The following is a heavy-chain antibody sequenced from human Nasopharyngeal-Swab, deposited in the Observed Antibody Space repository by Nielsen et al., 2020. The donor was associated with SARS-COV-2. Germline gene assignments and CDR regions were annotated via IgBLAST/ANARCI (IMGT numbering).Heavy chain of an antibody. Sequence: ASVKVSCKASGYTFTGYYMHWVRQAPGQGLEWMGWINPNSGGTNYAQKFQGWVTMTRDTSISTAHMELSRLRSDDTAVYYCARVGRYYYDSSGYYGDAFDIWGQGTMVTVSS. CDR2: INPNSGGT. D-gene: IGHD3-22*01. V-gene: IGHV1-2*04. CDR3: ARVGRYYYDSSGYYGDAFDI. CDR1: GYTFTGYY. J-gene: IGHJ3*02.